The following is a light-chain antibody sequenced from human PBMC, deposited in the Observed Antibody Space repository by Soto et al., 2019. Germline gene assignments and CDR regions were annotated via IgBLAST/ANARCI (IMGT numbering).Light chain of an antibody. J-gene: IGLJ1*01. Sequence: QSVLTQPPSASGTPGQRVTISCSGSSSNIGSNTVNWYQQLPGTAPKLLIYSNNQRPSGVPDRFSGSKSGNTASLTISGLQAEDEADYYCCSSAGSTYVFGTGTKVTVL. CDR1: SSNIGSNT. CDR2: SNN. V-gene: IGLV1-44*01. CDR3: CSSAGSTYV.